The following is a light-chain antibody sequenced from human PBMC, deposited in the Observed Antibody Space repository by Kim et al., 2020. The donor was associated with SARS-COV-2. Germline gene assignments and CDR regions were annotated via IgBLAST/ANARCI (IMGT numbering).Light chain of an antibody. CDR1: TSTIGAHP. V-gene: IGLV1-44*01. J-gene: IGLJ3*02. CDR3: ATRDDSLNGPV. Sequence: GQGVTISCCGSTSTIGAHPVTWSPHLPGTAPKLLIYTNNLRPSGVPDRFSASKSGTSASLVISGLQSEDEADYYCATRDDSLNGPVFGGGTQLTVL. CDR2: TNN.